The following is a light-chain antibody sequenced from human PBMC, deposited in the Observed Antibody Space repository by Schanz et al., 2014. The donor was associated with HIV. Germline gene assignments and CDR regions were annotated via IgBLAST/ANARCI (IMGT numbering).Light chain of an antibody. J-gene: IGKJ2*01. V-gene: IGKV3-11*01. CDR2: DAS. Sequence: EIVLTQSPATLSLSPGERATLSCRASQSVSSYLAWYQQKPGQAPRLLIYDASTRAAGIPARFSGSGSGTDFTLTISSLEPEDFATYYCLQHNNYPYTFGQGTKLEIK. CDR1: QSVSSY. CDR3: LQHNNYPYT.